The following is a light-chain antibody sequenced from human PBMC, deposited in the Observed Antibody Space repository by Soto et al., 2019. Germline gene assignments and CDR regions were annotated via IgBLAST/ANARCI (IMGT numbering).Light chain of an antibody. Sequence: EIVFTQSPGTPVFSPGERGTLSCRASQNLGTLYLAWFQQKSGQAPRLLIYSASRRATGIPDRFTGSGSGTDFTLTINRVEPEDFAVYFCQQYAGSPRTFGQGTKVDIK. J-gene: IGKJ1*01. V-gene: IGKV3-20*01. CDR2: SAS. CDR3: QQYAGSPRT. CDR1: QNLGTLY.